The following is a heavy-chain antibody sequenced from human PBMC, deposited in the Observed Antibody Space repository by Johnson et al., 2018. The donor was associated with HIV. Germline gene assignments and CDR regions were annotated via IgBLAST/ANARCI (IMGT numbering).Heavy chain of an antibody. Sequence: VQLVESGGGVVRPGGSLRLSCAASGFIFDDYGMSWVRQAPGKGLEWVSGINWNGGSTGYADSVKGRFTISRDNANNSLSLQMSGLRADDTAVYYCVRETRDDAFDIWGQGTMVTVSS. D-gene: IGHD4-11*01. CDR1: GFIFDDYG. CDR3: VRETRDDAFDI. J-gene: IGHJ3*02. V-gene: IGHV3-20*04. CDR2: INWNGGST.